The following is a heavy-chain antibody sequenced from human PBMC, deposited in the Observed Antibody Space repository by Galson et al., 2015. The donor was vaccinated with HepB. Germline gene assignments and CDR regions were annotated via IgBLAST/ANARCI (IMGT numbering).Heavy chain of an antibody. D-gene: IGHD2-8*02. CDR3: ARSGPCTGGVCYKGPFDY. Sequence: SVKVSCKASGYTFTGYYMHWVRQAPGQGLEWMGRINPNSGGTNYAQKFQGRVTMTRDTSISTAYMELSRLRSDDTAVYYCARSGPCTGGVCYKGPFDYWGQGTLVTVSS. CDR1: GYTFTGYY. J-gene: IGHJ4*02. V-gene: IGHV1-2*06. CDR2: INPNSGGT.